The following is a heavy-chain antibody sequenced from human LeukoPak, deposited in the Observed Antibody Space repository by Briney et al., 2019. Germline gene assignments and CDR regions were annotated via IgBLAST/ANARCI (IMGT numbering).Heavy chain of an antibody. Sequence: GGSLRLSCAASGFTVSSNYMSWVREAPGEGVEWVSTIYTGGGTYYADSVKGRFTISRDNSQNTLYLQMNSLRVEDTAVYYCTKGLWAGVSAARDWGQGTLVTVSS. CDR1: GFTVSSNY. J-gene: IGHJ4*02. CDR3: TKGLWAGVSAARD. CDR2: IYTGGGT. V-gene: IGHV3-66*01. D-gene: IGHD2-8*01.